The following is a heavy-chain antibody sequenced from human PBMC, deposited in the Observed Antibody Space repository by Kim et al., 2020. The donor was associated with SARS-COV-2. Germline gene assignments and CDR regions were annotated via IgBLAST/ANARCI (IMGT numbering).Heavy chain of an antibody. CDR3: AKAPPRILLWFGEY. V-gene: IGHV3-23*01. D-gene: IGHD3-10*01. J-gene: IGHJ4*02. Sequence: ADSVKGRFTISRDNSKNTLYLQMNSLRAEDTAVYYCAKAPPRILLWFGEYWGQGTLVTVSS.